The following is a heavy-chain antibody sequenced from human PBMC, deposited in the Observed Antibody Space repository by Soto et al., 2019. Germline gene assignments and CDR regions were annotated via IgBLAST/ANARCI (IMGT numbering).Heavy chain of an antibody. J-gene: IGHJ6*02. CDR2: INHSGST. CDR1: GGSFSGYY. Sequence: SETLSLTCAVYGGSFSGYYWSWIRQPPGKGLEWIGEINHSGSTNYNPSLKSRVTISVDTSKNQFSLKLSSVTAADTAVYYCARGRGCSGGSCYSSWYYYYGMDVWGQGTTVTVSS. V-gene: IGHV4-34*01. D-gene: IGHD2-15*01. CDR3: ARGRGCSGGSCYSSWYYYYGMDV.